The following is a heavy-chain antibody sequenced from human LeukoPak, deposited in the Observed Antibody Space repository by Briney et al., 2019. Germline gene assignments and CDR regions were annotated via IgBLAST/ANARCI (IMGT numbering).Heavy chain of an antibody. CDR2: FYSGAST. Sequence: PGGSLRLSCAASGFTVSNNYLSWVRQAPGKGLEWVSVFYSGASTYYADSVKGRFTISRDNSKNTLYLQMNSLRAEDTAVYYCARGGGRYPFDSWGQGTLVTVSS. D-gene: IGHD1-26*01. CDR1: GFTVSNNY. V-gene: IGHV3-66*01. CDR3: ARGGGRYPFDS. J-gene: IGHJ4*02.